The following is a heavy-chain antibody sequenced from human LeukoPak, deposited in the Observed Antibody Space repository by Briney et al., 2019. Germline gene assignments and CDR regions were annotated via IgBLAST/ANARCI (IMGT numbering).Heavy chain of an antibody. J-gene: IGHJ4*02. V-gene: IGHV4-34*01. CDR3: ARTMITFGGVIAIGY. D-gene: IGHD3-16*02. CDR2: INHSGST. CDR1: GGSFSGYY. Sequence: PSETLSLTCAVYGGSFSGYYWSWIRQPPGKGLEWIGEINHSGSTNYNPSLKSRVTISVDTSKNQFSLKLSSVTAADTAVYYCARTMITFGGVIAIGYWGQGTLVTVSS.